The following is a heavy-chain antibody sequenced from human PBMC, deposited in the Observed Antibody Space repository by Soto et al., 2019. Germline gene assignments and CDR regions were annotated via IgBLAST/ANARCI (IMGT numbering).Heavy chain of an antibody. D-gene: IGHD2-2*01. CDR3: ARQGTQVVPAAMDV. V-gene: IGHV4-59*08. CDR2: IYYSGST. J-gene: IGHJ6*04. CDR1: GGSISSYY. Sequence: PSETLSLTCTVSGGSISSYYWSWIRQPPGKGLEWIGYIYYSGSTNYNPSLKSRVTISVDTSKNQFSLKLSSVTAADTAVYYCARQGTQVVPAAMDVWGKGTTVT.